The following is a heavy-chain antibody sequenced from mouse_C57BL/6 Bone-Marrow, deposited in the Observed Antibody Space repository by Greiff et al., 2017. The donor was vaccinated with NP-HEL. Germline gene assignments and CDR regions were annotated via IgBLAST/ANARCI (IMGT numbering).Heavy chain of an antibody. CDR1: GYTFTSYG. CDR2: IYPRSGNP. V-gene: IGHV1-81*01. D-gene: IGHD1-1*02. Sequence: QVQLKQSGAELARPGASVKLSCKASGYTFTSYGISWVKQRTGQGLEWIGEIYPRSGNPYYNEKFKGKATLTADKSSSTAYMELRSLTSEDSAVYFCARDGYYVRYFDVWGTGTTVTVSS. CDR3: ARDGYYVRYFDV. J-gene: IGHJ1*03.